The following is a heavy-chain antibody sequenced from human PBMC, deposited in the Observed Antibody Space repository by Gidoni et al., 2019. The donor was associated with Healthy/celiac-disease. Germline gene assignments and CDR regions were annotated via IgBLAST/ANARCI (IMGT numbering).Heavy chain of an antibody. J-gene: IGHJ6*02. D-gene: IGHD6-6*01. Sequence: QVQLVESGGGVVQPGRSLRLSCAASGFTFSSYAMHWVRQAPGKGLEWVAVISYDGSNKYYADSVKGRFTISRDNSKNTLYLQMNSLRAEDTAVYYCARGKQLAPDGYRDGMDVWGQGTTVTVSS. CDR3: ARGKQLAPDGYRDGMDV. CDR2: ISYDGSNK. V-gene: IGHV3-30-3*01. CDR1: GFTFSSYA.